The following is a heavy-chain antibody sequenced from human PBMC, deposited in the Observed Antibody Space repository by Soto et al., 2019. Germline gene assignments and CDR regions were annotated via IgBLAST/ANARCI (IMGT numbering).Heavy chain of an antibody. D-gene: IGHD3-22*01. CDR3: ARGNYYYDSSGYYRGGAFDY. CDR2: IYFTGST. J-gene: IGHJ4*02. V-gene: IGHV4-31*03. CDR1: GGSISSGGYY. Sequence: SETLSLTCTVSGGSISSGGYYWSWIRQHPGKGLEWIGYIYFTGSTHYNPSLKSRLTISLDTSENQFSLKLSSVTAADTAVYYCARGNYYYDSSGYYRGGAFDYWGQGALVTVSS.